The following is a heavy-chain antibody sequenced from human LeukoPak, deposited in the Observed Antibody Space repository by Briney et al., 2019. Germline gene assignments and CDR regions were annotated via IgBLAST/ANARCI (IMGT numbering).Heavy chain of an antibody. Sequence: GGSLRLSCAASGFTFSNHAMSWVRQAPGKGLQWVSAISGGGVAIYYADSVKGRFTISRDNSKNTLYLQMNSLRAEDTAVYYCAKDGFDYYDSSGYYYFNYWGQGTLVTVSS. CDR3: AKDGFDYYDSSGYYYFNY. CDR1: GFTFSNHA. J-gene: IGHJ4*02. D-gene: IGHD3-22*01. V-gene: IGHV3-23*01. CDR2: ISGGGVAI.